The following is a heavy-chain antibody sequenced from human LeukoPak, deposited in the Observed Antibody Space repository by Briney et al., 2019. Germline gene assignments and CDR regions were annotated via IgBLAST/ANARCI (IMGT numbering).Heavy chain of an antibody. J-gene: IGHJ4*02. CDR3: ARGRNFGSGSYVFDY. CDR2: ISGSGDTT. Sequence: GGSLRLSCAASGFTFSTYGFSWVRQAPGKGLEWVSRISGSGDTTNYADSVKGRFTISRDKSRNTVYLQMDSLRADDTAVYYCARGRNFGSGSYVFDYWGQGTLVTVSS. V-gene: IGHV3-23*01. D-gene: IGHD3-10*01. CDR1: GFTFSTYG.